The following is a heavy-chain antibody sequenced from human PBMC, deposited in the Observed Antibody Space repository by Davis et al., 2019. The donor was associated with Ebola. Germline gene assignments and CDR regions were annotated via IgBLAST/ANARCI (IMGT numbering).Heavy chain of an antibody. J-gene: IGHJ6*02. CDR1: GYTFTNYG. V-gene: IGHV1-18*04. D-gene: IGHD3-16*01. CDR2: INPHYGNT. CDR3: ARVGELRGPRYYYYGMDV. Sequence: ASVKVSCKASGYTFTNYGITWVRQAPGQGLEWMGWINPHYGNTNYAQNVQGRVTMTTDTSTSTAYMEVGSLRSDDTAVYYCARVGELRGPRYYYYGMDVWGQGTTVTVSS.